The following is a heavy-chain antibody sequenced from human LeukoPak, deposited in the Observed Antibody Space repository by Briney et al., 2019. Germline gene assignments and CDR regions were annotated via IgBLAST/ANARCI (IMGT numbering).Heavy chain of an antibody. V-gene: IGHV3-21*01. J-gene: IGHJ4*02. CDR3: ARDFNSGGYDSGSDYFDY. CDR1: GFTFSSYS. CDR2: ISISSSYI. D-gene: IGHD5-12*01. Sequence: GGSLRLSCAASGFTFSSYSMNWVRQAPGKGLEWVASISISSSYIYYADSVKGRFTISRDNAKNSLYLQMNSLRAEDTAVYYCARDFNSGGYDSGSDYFDYWGQGTLVTVSS.